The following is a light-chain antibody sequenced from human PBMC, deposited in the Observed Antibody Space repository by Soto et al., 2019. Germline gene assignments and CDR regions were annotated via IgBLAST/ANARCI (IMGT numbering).Light chain of an antibody. CDR2: EVS. J-gene: IGLJ1*01. V-gene: IGLV2-14*01. CDR1: SSDVGGYNY. CDR3: SSYTSSSTYV. Sequence: QSVLTQPASVSGSPGQSITISCTGTSSDVGGYNYVSWYQQHPGKAPKLMIYEVSNRPSGVSNRISGSKSGNTASLTISGLQAEDEADYYCSSYTSSSTYVSGTGTKLTVL.